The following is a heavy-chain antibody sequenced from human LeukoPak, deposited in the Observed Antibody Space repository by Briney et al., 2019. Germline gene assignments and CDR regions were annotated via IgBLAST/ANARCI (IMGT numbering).Heavy chain of an antibody. CDR2: INHSGST. Sequence: SETLSLTCAVYGGSFSGYYWSWIRQPPGKGLEWIGEINHSGSTNYNPSLKSRVTISVDTSKNQFSLKLSSVTAADTAVYYCARGATYYDILTGYYYRYSYFDYWGQGTLVTASS. V-gene: IGHV4-34*01. CDR3: ARGATYYDILTGYYYRYSYFDY. D-gene: IGHD3-9*01. CDR1: GGSFSGYY. J-gene: IGHJ4*02.